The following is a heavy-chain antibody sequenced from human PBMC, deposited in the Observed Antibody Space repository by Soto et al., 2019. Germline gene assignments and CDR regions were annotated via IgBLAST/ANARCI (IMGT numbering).Heavy chain of an antibody. D-gene: IGHD3-22*01. CDR1: VFKVNTYS. CDR2: ISYNGGSE. J-gene: IGHJ3*02. V-gene: IGHV3-30*19. Sequence: GGSLRPSCVGSVFKVNTYSIHWVSEAPGKGLQGVSIISYNGGSEYYADSVKGRFTISRDNSKNTVYLQMNNLRVEDSALYFCVRDLRNGNYPDIWGQGTMVTVSS. CDR3: VRDLRNGNYPDI.